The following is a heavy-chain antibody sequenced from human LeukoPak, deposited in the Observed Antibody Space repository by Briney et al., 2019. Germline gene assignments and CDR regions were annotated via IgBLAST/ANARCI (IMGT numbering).Heavy chain of an antibody. CDR3: ARDPGLDY. CDR1: GFTFSSYG. V-gene: IGHV3-30*02. CDR2: ILYDGSNK. Sequence: GGSLRLSCAASGFTFSSYGMHWVRQAPGKGLEWVAFILYDGSNKYYVDSVKGQFTISRDNSKNTLYLQMNSLRAEDTAVYYCARDPGLDYWGQGTLVTVSS. J-gene: IGHJ4*02.